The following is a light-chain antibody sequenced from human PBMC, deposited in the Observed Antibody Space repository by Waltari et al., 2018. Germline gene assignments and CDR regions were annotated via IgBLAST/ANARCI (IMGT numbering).Light chain of an antibody. CDR3: SSYAGSNDLV. CDR2: EVS. J-gene: IGLJ3*02. CDR1: SSDVGGYEY. Sequence: QSALTQPPSASGSPGQPVTISCPGTSSDVGGYEYVPWYQQHPGKAPKLMIYEVSQRPSGVPDRFSGSKSGNMASLTVSGLQPEDEADYYCSSYAGSNDLVFGGGTKLTVL. V-gene: IGLV2-8*01.